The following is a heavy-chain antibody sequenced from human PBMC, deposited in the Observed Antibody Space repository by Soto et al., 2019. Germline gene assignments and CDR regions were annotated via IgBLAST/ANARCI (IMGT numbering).Heavy chain of an antibody. Sequence: GGSLRLSCAASGFTVSGKKYLAWVRQAPGKGLEWVSALYDVDVTYYADSVKGRFTTSADSSKTIVYLQMNGLRPDDTAVDYCSSWHLREHAYDIWGQGTAVTVSS. J-gene: IGHJ3*02. D-gene: IGHD4-17*01. CDR1: GFTVSGKKY. CDR2: LYDVDVT. V-gene: IGHV3-53*01. CDR3: SSWHLREHAYDI.